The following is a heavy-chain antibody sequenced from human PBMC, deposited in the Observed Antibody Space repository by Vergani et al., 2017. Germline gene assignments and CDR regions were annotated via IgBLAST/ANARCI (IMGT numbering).Heavy chain of an antibody. V-gene: IGHV4-39*01. CDR1: GASIRSSNYY. D-gene: IGHD6-19*01. Sequence: QLQLQESGPGLVKPSATLSLTCSVSGASIRSSNYYWGWIRQPPGKGLEWIESIYYSGSTYYNPSLKSRVTLSVDTSKNQFSLKLSSVTAADTAVYFCARHSTVEWLVKLGWIVPWGQGSLVTVSS. J-gene: IGHJ5*02. CDR3: ARHSTVEWLVKLGWIVP. CDR2: IYYSGST.